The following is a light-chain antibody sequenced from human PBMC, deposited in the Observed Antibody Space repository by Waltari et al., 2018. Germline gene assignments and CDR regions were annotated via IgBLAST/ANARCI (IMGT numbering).Light chain of an antibody. CDR2: AAS. V-gene: IGKV1-39*01. J-gene: IGKJ4*01. CDR3: QQSYTTPPRT. Sequence: DIQMTQSPSSLSASVGDRVTITCRASQAISNYLNWYQQKPGKAPKLLIYAASSLQSGVPSRFSGSGSGTDLTLTISSLQPEDFATYYCQQSYTTPPRTFGGGTKVEIK. CDR1: QAISNY.